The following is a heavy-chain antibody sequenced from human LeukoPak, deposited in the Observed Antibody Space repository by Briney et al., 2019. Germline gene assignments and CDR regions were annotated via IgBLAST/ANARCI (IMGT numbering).Heavy chain of an antibody. CDR2: IYYSGST. J-gene: IGHJ5*02. V-gene: IGHV4-39*01. Sequence: TSETLSLTCTVSGGSISSSSYYWGWIRQPPGKGLEWIGSIYYSGSTYYNPSLKSRVTISVDTSKNQFSLKLSSVTAADTAVYYCARHEPGVFGVVIKVGWFNPWGQGTLVTVSS. CDR3: ARHEPGVFGVVIKVGWFNP. CDR1: GGSISSSSYY. D-gene: IGHD3-3*01.